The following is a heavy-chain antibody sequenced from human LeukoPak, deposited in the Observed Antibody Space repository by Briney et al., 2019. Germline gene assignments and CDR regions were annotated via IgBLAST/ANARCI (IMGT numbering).Heavy chain of an antibody. J-gene: IGHJ4*02. D-gene: IGHD2-2*01. V-gene: IGHV1-2*02. Sequence: ASVKVSCKASGYTFTGYYMHWVRQAPGQGLEWMGWINPNSGGTNYAQKFQGRVTMTTDTSTSTAYMELRSLRSDDTAVYYCASYYCSSTTCPHGLDYWGQGTLVTVSS. CDR1: GYTFTGYY. CDR3: ASYYCSSTTCPHGLDY. CDR2: INPNSGGT.